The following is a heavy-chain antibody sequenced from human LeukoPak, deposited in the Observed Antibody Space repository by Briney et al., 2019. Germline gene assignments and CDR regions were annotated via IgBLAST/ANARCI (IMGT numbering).Heavy chain of an antibody. CDR2: IHSGGTT. D-gene: IGHD2-2*01. J-gene: IGHJ5*02. V-gene: IGHV3-53*01. Sequence: GGSLRLSCAASDFTVGTNFMSWVRQAPGKGLEWVSVIHSGGTTFYADSVKGRFTISRDNSKNTLYLQMNSLRAEDTAMYYCVPGHYAGSAPWGQGTLVTVSS. CDR3: VPGHYAGSAP. CDR1: DFTVGTNF.